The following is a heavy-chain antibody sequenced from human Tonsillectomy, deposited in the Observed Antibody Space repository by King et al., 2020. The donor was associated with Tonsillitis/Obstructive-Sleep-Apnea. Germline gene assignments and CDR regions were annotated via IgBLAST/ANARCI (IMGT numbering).Heavy chain of an antibody. D-gene: IGHD6-6*01. V-gene: IGHV4-59*01. CDR3: ARVYSSSWECDY. CDR2: IYYSGST. Sequence: QLQESGPGLVKPSETLSLTCTVSGASISSYYWSWIRPPPGKGLEWIGYIYYSGSTNYNPSLKSRVTMSVDTSKNQFSLKLSSVTAADTAVYYCARVYSSSWECDYWGQGTLVTVSS. CDR1: GASISSYY. J-gene: IGHJ4*02.